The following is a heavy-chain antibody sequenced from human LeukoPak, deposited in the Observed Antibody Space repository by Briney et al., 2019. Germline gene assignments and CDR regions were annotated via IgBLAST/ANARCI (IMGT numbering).Heavy chain of an antibody. CDR1: GGSFSGYY. Sequence: SETLSLTCAVYGGSFSGYYWSWIRQTPGKGLEWIGEINHSGSTNYNPSLKSRVTISVDTSKNQFSLKLSSVTAADTAVYYCARILWYFDYWGQGTLVTVSS. V-gene: IGHV4-34*01. CDR3: ARILWYFDY. D-gene: IGHD3-10*01. J-gene: IGHJ4*02. CDR2: INHSGST.